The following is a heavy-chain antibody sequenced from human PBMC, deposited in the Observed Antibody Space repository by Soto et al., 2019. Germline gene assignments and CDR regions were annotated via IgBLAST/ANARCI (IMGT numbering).Heavy chain of an antibody. Sequence: GGSLRLSCAASGFTFSSYSMNWVRQAPGKGLEWVSSISSSSSYIYYADSVKGRFTISRDNAKNSLYLQMNSLRAEDTAGYYCARARYFDWLSALGVWGKGTTVTVSS. V-gene: IGHV3-21*01. J-gene: IGHJ6*04. CDR2: ISSSSSYI. CDR3: ARARYFDWLSALGV. D-gene: IGHD3-9*01. CDR1: GFTFSSYS.